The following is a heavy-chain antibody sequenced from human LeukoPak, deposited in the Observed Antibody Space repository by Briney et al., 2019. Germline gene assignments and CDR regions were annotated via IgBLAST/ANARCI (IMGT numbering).Heavy chain of an antibody. Sequence: GGSLRLSCAASGFTVSSNYMSWVRQAPGKGLEWVSVIYSGGSTYYADSVKGRFTISRDNSKNTLYLQMNSLRAEDTAVYYCARGLLGYYFDYWGQGTLVTVSS. CDR2: IYSGGST. CDR3: ARGLLGYYFDY. D-gene: IGHD1-26*01. V-gene: IGHV3-66*01. J-gene: IGHJ4*02. CDR1: GFTVSSNY.